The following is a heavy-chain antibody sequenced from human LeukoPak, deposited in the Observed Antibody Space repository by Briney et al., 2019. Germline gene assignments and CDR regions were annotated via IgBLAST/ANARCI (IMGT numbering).Heavy chain of an antibody. J-gene: IGHJ4*02. CDR1: GGSISSSSYY. CDR3: ARASFDY. CDR2: IYYSGST. Sequence: PSETLSLTCTVSGGSISSSSYYWGWIRQPPGKGLEWIGSIYYSGSTYYNPSLKSRVTISVDTSKNQFSLELSSVTAADTAVYYCARASFDYWGQGTLVTVSS. V-gene: IGHV4-39*01.